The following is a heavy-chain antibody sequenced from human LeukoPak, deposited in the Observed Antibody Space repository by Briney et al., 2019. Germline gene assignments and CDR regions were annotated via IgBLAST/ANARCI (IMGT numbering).Heavy chain of an antibody. CDR1: GFTVSSNY. V-gene: IGHV3-66*01. CDR3: AKDMGYYYYGMDV. CDR2: IYSGGST. D-gene: IGHD1-26*01. Sequence: PGGSLRLSCAASGFTVSSNYMSWVRQAPGKGLEWVSVIYSGGSTYYADSVKGRFTISRDNSKNTLYLQMNSLRAEDTALYYCAKDMGYYYYGMDVWGQGTTVTVSS. J-gene: IGHJ6*02.